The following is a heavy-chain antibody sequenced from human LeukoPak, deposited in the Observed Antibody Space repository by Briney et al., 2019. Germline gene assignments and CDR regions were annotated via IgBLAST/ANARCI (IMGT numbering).Heavy chain of an antibody. J-gene: IGHJ6*04. CDR1: GFPFPNYG. Sequence: GPVQGSCHASGFPFPNYGISWVRPAPGQGLGWMGWISAYNGNTNYSQKLQGRVTMTTYTSTSTAYMELRSLRSDDTAVYYCARDLGGVLRYFDWLGNSPKYGMDVWGKGTTVTVSS. V-gene: IGHV1-18*04. CDR2: ISAYNGNT. D-gene: IGHD3-9*01. CDR3: ARDLGGVLRYFDWLGNSPKYGMDV.